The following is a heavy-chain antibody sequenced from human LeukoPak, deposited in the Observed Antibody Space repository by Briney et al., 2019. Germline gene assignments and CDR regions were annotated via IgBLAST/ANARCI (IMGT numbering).Heavy chain of an antibody. V-gene: IGHV1-18*01. Sequence: ASVKVSCKASGYTYTSYGISWVRQAPGQGLEWMGWISAYNGNTNYAQKLQGRVTLTTDTSTSTAYMELRSLRSDYTAVYYCARVPDADAFDIWGQGTMVTVSS. CDR2: ISAYNGNT. CDR1: GYTYTSYG. CDR3: ARVPDADAFDI. J-gene: IGHJ3*02.